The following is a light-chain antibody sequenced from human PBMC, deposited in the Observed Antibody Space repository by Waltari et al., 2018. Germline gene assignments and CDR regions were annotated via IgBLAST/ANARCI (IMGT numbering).Light chain of an antibody. Sequence: DIQMTQSPSTLSASVGDRVIFSCRASQSISKWLAWYQQKPGKAPKLLIYKASTLESRVPSRFSGSGSGTEVTLTISSLQPEDFATYYCQQYNSYSLLSFGGGTKVEIK. J-gene: IGKJ4*01. CDR1: QSISKW. V-gene: IGKV1-5*03. CDR2: KAS. CDR3: QQYNSYSLLS.